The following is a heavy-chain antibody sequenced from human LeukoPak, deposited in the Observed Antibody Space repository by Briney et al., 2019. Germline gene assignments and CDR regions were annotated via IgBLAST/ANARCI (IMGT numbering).Heavy chain of an antibody. J-gene: IGHJ3*02. CDR3: ARDTTVGATWVYAFDI. CDR2: IIPIFGTA. Sequence: GASVKVSCKASGGTFSSYAISWVRQAPGQGLEWMGGIIPIFGTANYAQKFQGRVTITTDESTSTAYMELSSLRSEDTAVYYCARDTTVGATWVYAFDIWGQGTMVTVSS. CDR1: GGTFSSYA. D-gene: IGHD1-26*01. V-gene: IGHV1-69*05.